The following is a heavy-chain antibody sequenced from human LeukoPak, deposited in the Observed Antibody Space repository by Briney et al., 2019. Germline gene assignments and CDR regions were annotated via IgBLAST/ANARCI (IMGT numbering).Heavy chain of an antibody. CDR2: IFHSGIT. J-gene: IGHJ6*03. Sequence: SETLSLTCTVSGYSISTGYYWGWIRQSPEKGLEWIGSIFHSGITYYNPSLKSRVTLSVDTSKNQFSLRLSSVTAADTAVYFCAKSIASAGTNSCYYMDVWGKGTTVTVSS. CDR1: GYSISTGYY. D-gene: IGHD6-13*01. V-gene: IGHV4-38-2*02. CDR3: AKSIASAGTNSCYYMDV.